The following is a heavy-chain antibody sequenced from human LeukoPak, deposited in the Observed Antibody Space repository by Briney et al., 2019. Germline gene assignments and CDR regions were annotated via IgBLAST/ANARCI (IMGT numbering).Heavy chain of an antibody. D-gene: IGHD4-23*01. V-gene: IGHV1-8*01. CDR2: MNPSRGNT. CDR1: GYTFTSYD. Sequence: GASVKVSCKASGYTFTSYDINWERQATGQGLEWMGWMNPSRGNTGYAQKFQGRLSLTRNTSISTAYMELSSLRSEDTAVYYCARDYGGNSGWFDPWGQGTLVTVSS. CDR3: ARDYGGNSGWFDP. J-gene: IGHJ5*02.